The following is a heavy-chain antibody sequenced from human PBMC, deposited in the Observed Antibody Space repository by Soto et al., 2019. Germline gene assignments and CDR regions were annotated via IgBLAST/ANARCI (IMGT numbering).Heavy chain of an antibody. J-gene: IGHJ6*02. D-gene: IGHD3-10*01. CDR1: GGSFSGYY. CDR2: INHSGST. Sequence: SETLSLTCAVYGGSFSGYYWSWIRQPPGKGLEWIGEINHSGSTNYNPSLKSRVTISVDTSKNQFSLKLSSVTAADTAVYYCARFGRYYYGSGSYWNYYYYGMDGWGQGTTVT. V-gene: IGHV4-34*01. CDR3: ARFGRYYYGSGSYWNYYYYGMDG.